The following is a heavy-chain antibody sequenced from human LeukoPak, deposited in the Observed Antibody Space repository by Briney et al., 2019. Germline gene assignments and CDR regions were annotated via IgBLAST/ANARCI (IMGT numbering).Heavy chain of an antibody. CDR2: IYPRDGST. J-gene: IGHJ4*02. D-gene: IGHD6-13*01. Sequence: ASVKVSCKASGYTFTNNYLHWVRQAPGQGLEWMGMIYPRDGSTSYAQNFQGRVTVTRDTSTTTVHMELSSLRSDDTAVYFCARGFLSAAGPFDYWGQGSLVTVSS. CDR1: GYTFTNNY. CDR3: ARGFLSAAGPFDY. V-gene: IGHV1-46*01.